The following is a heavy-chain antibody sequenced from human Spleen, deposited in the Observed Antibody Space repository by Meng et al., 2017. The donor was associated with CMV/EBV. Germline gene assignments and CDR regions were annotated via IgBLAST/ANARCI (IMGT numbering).Heavy chain of an antibody. CDR2: INSDGSST. V-gene: IGHV3-74*01. J-gene: IGHJ4*02. CDR3: ASGSYGSGSYPAFDY. CDR1: GFTFSSYW. D-gene: IGHD3-10*01. Sequence: SGFTFSSYWMHWVRQAPGKGLVWVSRINSDGSSTSYADSVKGRFTISRDNAKNTLYLQMNSLRAEDTAVYYCASGSYGSGSYPAFDYWGQGTLVTVSS.